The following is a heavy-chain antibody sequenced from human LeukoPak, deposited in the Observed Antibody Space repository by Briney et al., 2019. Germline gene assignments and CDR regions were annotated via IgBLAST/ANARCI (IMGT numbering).Heavy chain of an antibody. D-gene: IGHD3-16*02. J-gene: IGHJ4*02. CDR2: ISSSSSYI. CDR3: AKVSFDGGVIPYFDS. CDR1: GFTFSSYS. V-gene: IGHV3-21*04. Sequence: AGGSLRLSCAASGFTFSSYSMNWVRQAPGKGLEWVSSISSSSSYIYYADSVKGRFTISRDNAKNSLYLQMDSLRVEDTAVFYCAKVSFDGGVIPYFDSWGQGTVVTVSS.